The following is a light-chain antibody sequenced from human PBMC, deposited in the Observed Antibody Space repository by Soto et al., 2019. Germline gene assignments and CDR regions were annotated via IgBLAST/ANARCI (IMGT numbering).Light chain of an antibody. J-gene: IGLJ2*01. CDR3: SSYTNTSSPVV. CDR2: DVN. CDR1: SSDVGFYNY. V-gene: IGLV2-14*01. Sequence: QSVLTQPASVSGSPGQSITISCTGTSSDVGFYNYVSWYQQYPGKAPKLMLSDVNYRPSGISNRFSGSKSGNTASLTISGLQTEDEADYFCSSYTNTSSPVVFGGGTKLTVL.